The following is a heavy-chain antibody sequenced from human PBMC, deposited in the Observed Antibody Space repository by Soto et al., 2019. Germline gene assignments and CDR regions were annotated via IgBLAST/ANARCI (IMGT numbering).Heavy chain of an antibody. CDR3: ARDRVPFGHSYGYSSDY. V-gene: IGHV4-31*03. CDR2: IYYSGST. D-gene: IGHD5-18*01. Sequence: SETLSLTCTVSGGSINRGGYYWSWIRQHPGKGLEWIGYIYYSGSTYYNPSLKSRVTISVDTSKNQFSLKLSSVTAADTAVYYCARDRVPFGHSYGYSSDYCGPGILLTL. J-gene: IGHJ4*02. CDR1: GGSINRGGYY.